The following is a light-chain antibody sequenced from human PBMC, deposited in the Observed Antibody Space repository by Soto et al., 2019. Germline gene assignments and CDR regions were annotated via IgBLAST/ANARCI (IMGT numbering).Light chain of an antibody. Sequence: EIVMTQSPATLSVSPGERATLSCRASQSVSSNLAWYQQKPGQPPRLLIYGASTRATGIPARFSGSGSESEFPHTKTSLQSEDFAVYYCQQYNNWPPLTFGGGTKVEIK. J-gene: IGKJ4*01. CDR3: QQYNNWPPLT. CDR1: QSVSSN. CDR2: GAS. V-gene: IGKV3-15*01.